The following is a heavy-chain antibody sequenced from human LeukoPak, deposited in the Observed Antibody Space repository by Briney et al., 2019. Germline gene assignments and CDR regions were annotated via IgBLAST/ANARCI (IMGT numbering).Heavy chain of an antibody. J-gene: IGHJ6*03. V-gene: IGHV3-23*01. CDR1: GFTFTHYA. D-gene: IGHD2-2*01. CDR2: ISGSGVAT. CDR3: AANIVVVPAADYYMDV. Sequence: QPGGSLRLSCATSGFTFTHYAFTWVRQAPGKGLECVSGISGSGVATYYADSVKGRFTISRDNSKNTLYLQMNSLRAEDTAVYYCAANIVVVPAADYYMDVWGKGTTVTVSS.